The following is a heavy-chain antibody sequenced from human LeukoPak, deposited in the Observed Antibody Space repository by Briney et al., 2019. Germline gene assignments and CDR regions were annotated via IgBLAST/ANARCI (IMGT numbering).Heavy chain of an antibody. CDR1: GLTASAEY. V-gene: IGHV3-66*01. CDR2: IYSSGST. J-gene: IGHJ4*02. D-gene: IGHD3-10*01. Sequence: GGSLRLSCAPSGLTASAEYMSSVGQAPGKGLEWGSIIYSSGSTYYADSVKGIFTISRDNSKNTLYLQMNSLRAEDTAVYHCAREAFGGGGYWGQGTLVTVSS. CDR3: AREAFGGGGY.